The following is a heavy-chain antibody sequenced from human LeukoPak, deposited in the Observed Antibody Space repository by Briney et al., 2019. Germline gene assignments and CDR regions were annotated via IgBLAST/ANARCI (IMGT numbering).Heavy chain of an antibody. Sequence: GASVKVSCKASGYTFTSYAMHWVRQAPGQRLEWMGWIDAGNGNTKYSQKFQGRVTITRDTSASTAYMELSSLRSEDTAVYYCANGDYYYYGMDVWGQGTTVTVSS. V-gene: IGHV1-3*01. CDR2: IDAGNGNT. CDR1: GYTFTSYA. J-gene: IGHJ6*02. CDR3: ANGDYYYYGMDV. D-gene: IGHD3-10*01.